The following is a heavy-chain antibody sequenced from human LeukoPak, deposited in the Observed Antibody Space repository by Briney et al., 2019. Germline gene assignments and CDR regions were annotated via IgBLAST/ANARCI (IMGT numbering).Heavy chain of an antibody. CDR2: IIHIGGT. V-gene: IGHV4-34*12. Sequence: SESLSLTCAVYGGSLSVYYWSCVPDPPGKGLECSGEIIHIGGTKYNTSLQCRVTISVETSKIQFSLKLSSVTAADTAVYFCAREEEKAAAGLNAFDIWSQGTMVTVSS. CDR1: GGSLSVYY. CDR3: AREEEKAAAGLNAFDI. J-gene: IGHJ3*02. D-gene: IGHD6-13*01.